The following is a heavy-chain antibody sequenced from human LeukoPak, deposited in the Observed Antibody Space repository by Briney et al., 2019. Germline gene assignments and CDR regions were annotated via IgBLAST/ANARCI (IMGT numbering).Heavy chain of an antibody. Sequence: GGSLRLSCAAPGFTFSSYEMNWVRQAPGKGLEWVSYISSSGSTIYYADSVKGRFTISRDNAKNSLYLQMNSLRAEDTAVYYCARPLSEGFDPWGQGTLVTVSS. V-gene: IGHV3-48*03. CDR1: GFTFSSYE. CDR3: ARPLSEGFDP. D-gene: IGHD3-16*02. CDR2: ISSSGSTI. J-gene: IGHJ5*02.